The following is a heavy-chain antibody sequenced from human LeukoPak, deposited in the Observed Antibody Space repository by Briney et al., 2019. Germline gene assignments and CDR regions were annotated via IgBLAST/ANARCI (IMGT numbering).Heavy chain of an antibody. Sequence: QSGGSLRLSCAASGFTFSSYVMNWVRQAPGKGLEWVLVISGGGGSTYYADSVKGRFTISRDNSKNTLFLQMNSLRAEDTAVYYCAKGGYCSSTSCYVGWFDPWGQGTLVTVSS. D-gene: IGHD2-2*01. CDR3: AKGGYCSSTSCYVGWFDP. CDR2: ISGGGGST. CDR1: GFTFSSYV. J-gene: IGHJ5*02. V-gene: IGHV3-23*01.